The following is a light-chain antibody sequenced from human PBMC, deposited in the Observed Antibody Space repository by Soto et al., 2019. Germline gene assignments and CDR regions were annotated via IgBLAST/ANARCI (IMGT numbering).Light chain of an antibody. CDR3: QQANRSPLT. Sequence: DIQMTQSPSSVSASVGNRVTIPCRASQGISSWLAWDQQKPGKAPKLLIYAASSLQRGVPSRCSGRGAGTDFTLTISSLQHEDVETYYCQQANRSPLTFGGGTKVDIK. J-gene: IGKJ4*01. V-gene: IGKV1D-12*01. CDR1: QGISSW. CDR2: AAS.